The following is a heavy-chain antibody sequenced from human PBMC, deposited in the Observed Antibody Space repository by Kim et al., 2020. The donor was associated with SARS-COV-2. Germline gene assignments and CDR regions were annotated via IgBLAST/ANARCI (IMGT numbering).Heavy chain of an antibody. J-gene: IGHJ4*02. CDR1: GFNFDNYG. Sequence: GGSLRLSCAAASGFNFDNYGMSWVRQAPGKGLDWVSGLNWNGGSTTYADSVKGRFTISRDNAKNSLYLQMNSLRAEDTALYHCARGFYQGPFDYWGQGILVTVSS. CDR2: LNWNGGST. CDR3: ARGFYQGPFDY. D-gene: IGHD2-2*01. V-gene: IGHV3-20*01.